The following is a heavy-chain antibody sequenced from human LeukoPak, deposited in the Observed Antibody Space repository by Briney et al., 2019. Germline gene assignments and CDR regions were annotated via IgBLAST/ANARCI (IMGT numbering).Heavy chain of an antibody. CDR2: IYYSGST. CDR1: GGSISSGGYY. J-gene: IGHJ4*02. Sequence: SETLSLTCSVSGGSISSGGYYWSWIRQHPGKGLEWIGYIYYSGSTYYNPSLKSRVTISVDTSRNQFYLKLSSVTAADTALYYCARSEETFSYSSGNYYSFDSWGQGTLVTVSS. D-gene: IGHD3-10*01. V-gene: IGHV4-31*03. CDR3: ARSEETFSYSSGNYYSFDS.